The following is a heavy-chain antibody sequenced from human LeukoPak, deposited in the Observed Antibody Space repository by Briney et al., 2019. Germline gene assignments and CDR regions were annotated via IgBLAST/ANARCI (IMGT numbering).Heavy chain of an antibody. CDR2: IVVGSGNT. CDR1: RFTFTSSA. Sequence: SVNVSCKPSRFTFTSSAMQWVRQARGQRLEWIGWIVVGSGNTNYAQKFQERVTITRDMSTSTAYMELSSLRSEDTAVYYCAADGGSGSYSNFEYWGQGTLVTVSS. V-gene: IGHV1-58*02. D-gene: IGHD1-26*01. J-gene: IGHJ4*02. CDR3: AADGGSGSYSNFEY.